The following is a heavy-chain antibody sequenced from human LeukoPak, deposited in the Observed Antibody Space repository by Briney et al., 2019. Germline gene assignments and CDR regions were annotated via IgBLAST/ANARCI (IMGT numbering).Heavy chain of an antibody. CDR2: IWYDGSNK. D-gene: IGHD3-10*01. J-gene: IGHJ4*02. CDR1: GFTFSSYG. Sequence: GGSLRLSCAASGFTFSSYGMHWVRQAPGKGLEWVAVIWYDGSNKHYADSVKGRFTISRDNSKNTLYLQMNSLRAEDTAVYYCAKEEEEIYYGSGSSLDYWGQGTLATVSS. CDR3: AKEEEEIYYGSGSSLDY. V-gene: IGHV3-33*06.